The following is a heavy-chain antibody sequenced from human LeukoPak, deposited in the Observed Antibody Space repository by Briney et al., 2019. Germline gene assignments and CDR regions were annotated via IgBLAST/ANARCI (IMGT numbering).Heavy chain of an antibody. J-gene: IGHJ4*02. CDR2: INPNSGGT. D-gene: IGHD3-3*01. CDR3: ARGYYDFWSGYQEGEFDY. Sequence: ASVKVSCKASGYTFTGYYMHWVRQAPGQGVEWMGRINPNSGGTNYAQKFQGRVTMTRDTSISTAYMELSRLRSDDTAVYYCARGYYDFWSGYQEGEFDYWGQGTLVTVSS. CDR1: GYTFTGYY. V-gene: IGHV1-2*06.